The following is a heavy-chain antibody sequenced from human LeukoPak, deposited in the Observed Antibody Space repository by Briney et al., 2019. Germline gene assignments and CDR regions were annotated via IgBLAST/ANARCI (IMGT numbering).Heavy chain of an antibody. CDR1: GFPFTDSY. J-gene: IGHJ4*02. CDR2: ISTTGSSI. V-gene: IGHV3-11*04. Sequence: GGSLRLSCAASGFPFTDSYMTWVRQAPGKGLEWLSYISTTGSSIYYADSVKGRFTISRDNVKNLLYLQMNSLRAEDTAVYYCARVQRGIAVALDYWGQGTLATVSS. D-gene: IGHD6-19*01. CDR3: ARVQRGIAVALDY.